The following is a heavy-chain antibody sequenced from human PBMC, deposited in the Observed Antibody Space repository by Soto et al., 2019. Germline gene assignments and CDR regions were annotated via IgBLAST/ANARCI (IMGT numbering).Heavy chain of an antibody. D-gene: IGHD3-10*01. CDR3: ARGRITMVRGVLDY. CDR2: INHSGST. CDR1: GGSFSGYY. Sequence: SETLSLTCAVYGGSFSGYYWSWIRQPPGKGLEWIGEINHSGSTNYNPSLKSRVTISVDTSKNQFSLKLSSVTAADTAVYYCARGRITMVRGVLDYWGQGTLVTVSS. J-gene: IGHJ4*02. V-gene: IGHV4-34*01.